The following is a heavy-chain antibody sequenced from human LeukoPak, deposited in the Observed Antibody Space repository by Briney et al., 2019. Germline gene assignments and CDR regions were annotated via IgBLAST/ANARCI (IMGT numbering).Heavy chain of an antibody. CDR2: IYYSGST. Sequence: SETLSLTCTVSGGSISSYYWSWIRQPPGKGLEWIGYIYYSGSTNYNPSLKSRVTISVDTSKNQFSLKPSSVTAADTAVYYCASHEEGNAFDIWGQGTMVTVSS. CDR1: GGSISSYY. V-gene: IGHV4-59*08. D-gene: IGHD3-10*01. J-gene: IGHJ3*02. CDR3: ASHEEGNAFDI.